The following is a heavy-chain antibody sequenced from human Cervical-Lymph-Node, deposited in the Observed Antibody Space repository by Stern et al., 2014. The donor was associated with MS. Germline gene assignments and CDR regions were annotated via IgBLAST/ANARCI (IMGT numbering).Heavy chain of an antibody. J-gene: IGHJ4*02. CDR1: GFTFSSYS. D-gene: IGHD6-19*01. CDR3: ASGWKKFDY. V-gene: IGHV3-21*01. CDR2: ISSSSSYI. Sequence: EVQLEESGGGLVKTGGSLRLSCAASGFTFSSYSMNWVRQAPGKGLEWVSSISSSSSYIYYADSVKGRFTIYRDNAKNSMYLQMNSLRAKDTAVYYCASGWKKFDYWGQGTLVTVSS.